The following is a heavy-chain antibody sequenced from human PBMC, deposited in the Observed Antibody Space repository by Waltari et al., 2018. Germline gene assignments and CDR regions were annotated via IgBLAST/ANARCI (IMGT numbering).Heavy chain of an antibody. Sequence: QVQLVESGGGVVQPGRSLRLSCAASGFTFSSYAMHWVRQAPGKGLEWVAVISYDGSNKYYADSVKGRFTISRDNSKNTLYLQMNSLRAEDTAVYYCARDRFLEWLLVYWGQGTLVTVSS. CDR3: ARDRFLEWLLVY. D-gene: IGHD3-3*01. J-gene: IGHJ4*02. CDR2: ISYDGSNK. CDR1: GFTFSSYA. V-gene: IGHV3-30*01.